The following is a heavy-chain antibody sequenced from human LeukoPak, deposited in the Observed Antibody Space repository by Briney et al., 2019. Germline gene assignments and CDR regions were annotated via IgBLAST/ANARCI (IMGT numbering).Heavy chain of an antibody. V-gene: IGHV1-2*02. CDR1: GYTFTGYY. D-gene: IGHD2-2*01. CDR3: ARGAYCSSTSCYVSLGAFDI. Sequence: GASVKVSCKASGYTFTGYYMHWVRQAPGQGLEWMGWINPNSGGTNYAQKFQGRVTMTRDTSISTAYMELSRLRSDDTAVYYCARGAYCSSTSCYVSLGAFDILGQGTMVTVSS. CDR2: INPNSGGT. J-gene: IGHJ3*02.